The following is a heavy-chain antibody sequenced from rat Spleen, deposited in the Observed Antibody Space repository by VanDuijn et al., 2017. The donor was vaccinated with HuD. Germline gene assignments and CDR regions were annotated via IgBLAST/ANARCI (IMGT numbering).Heavy chain of an antibody. V-gene: IGHV5S13*01. D-gene: IGHD1-5*01. Sequence: EVQLVESGGGLVQPGRSLKLSCAASGFTFSAYVMAWVRQAPTKGLEWVASISTGGGNTYYRDSVKGRFTISRDNAENTVYLQMDSLRSEDTATYYCARTEIQLDYFDYWGQGVMVTVSS. CDR2: ISTGGGNT. J-gene: IGHJ2*01. CDR3: ARTEIQLDYFDY. CDR1: GFTFSAYV.